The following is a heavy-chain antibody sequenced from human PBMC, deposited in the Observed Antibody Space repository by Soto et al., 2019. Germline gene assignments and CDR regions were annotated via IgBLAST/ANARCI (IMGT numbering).Heavy chain of an antibody. CDR3: AKVRGVLYFDY. V-gene: IGHV3-23*01. CDR2: ISGGGGST. D-gene: IGHD3-10*01. J-gene: IGHJ4*02. Sequence: EVQLLNSGGGLVQHGGSLRLSCAASGFTFSSYAMSWVRQAPGKGLEWVSGISGGGGSTHYADSVKGRFTISRDNSKNTLYLQMNSLRAEDTAVYYCAKVRGVLYFDYWGQGTLVTVSS. CDR1: GFTFSSYA.